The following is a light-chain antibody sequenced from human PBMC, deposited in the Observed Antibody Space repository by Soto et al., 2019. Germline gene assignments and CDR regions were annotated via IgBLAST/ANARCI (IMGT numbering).Light chain of an antibody. CDR3: QQSYSAQYT. V-gene: IGKV1-39*01. CDR1: HDINKN. CDR2: DAS. Sequence: IQVTQSPSSLSASVGDRVTITWQASHDINKNLIWYQQKPGKAPKLLIYDASNLQSGVTSRISGSGSGTEFTLTISSLQPEDFATYFCQQSYSAQYTLGQGTKVDIK. J-gene: IGKJ2*01.